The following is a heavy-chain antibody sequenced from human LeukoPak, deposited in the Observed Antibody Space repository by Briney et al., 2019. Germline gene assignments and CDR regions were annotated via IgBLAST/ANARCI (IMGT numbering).Heavy chain of an antibody. V-gene: IGHV4-38-2*02. CDR2: IYHSGST. Sequence: SETLSLTCTVSGYSISSGYYRGWIRPPPGKGLEWIGSIYHSGSTYYNPSLKSRVTISVDTSKNQFSLKLSSVTAADTAVYYCARSRGYSSSAGAFDIWGQGTMVTVSS. CDR1: GYSISSGYY. J-gene: IGHJ3*02. CDR3: ARSRGYSSSAGAFDI. D-gene: IGHD6-13*01.